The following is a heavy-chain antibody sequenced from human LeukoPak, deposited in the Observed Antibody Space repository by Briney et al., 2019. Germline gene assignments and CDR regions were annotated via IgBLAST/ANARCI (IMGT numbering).Heavy chain of an antibody. V-gene: IGHV4-39*01. CDR1: GGSVSSSSYY. CDR2: IYYSGST. Sequence: PPETLSLTCTVSGGSVSSSSYYWGWIRQPPGKGLEWIGSIYYSGSTYYNPSLKSRVTISVDTSKNQFSLKLSSVTAADTAVYYCARHLSDVGQQLLEENYGMDVWGQGTTVTVSS. J-gene: IGHJ6*02. CDR3: ARHLSDVGQQLLEENYGMDV. D-gene: IGHD6-13*01.